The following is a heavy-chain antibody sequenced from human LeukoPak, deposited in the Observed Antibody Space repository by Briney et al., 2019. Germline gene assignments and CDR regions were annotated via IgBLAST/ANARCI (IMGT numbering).Heavy chain of an antibody. Sequence: ASVKVSCKASGYTFTAYYMHWVRQAPGQGLEWMGWINPNSGGTNYAQQFQGRVTMTRDTSISTAYMELSRLRSDDTAVYYCARVRVRGVLPYYYYYGMDVWGQGTTVTVSS. CDR3: ARVRVRGVLPYYYYYGMDV. CDR2: INPNSGGT. J-gene: IGHJ6*02. V-gene: IGHV1-2*02. CDR1: GYTFTAYY. D-gene: IGHD3-10*01.